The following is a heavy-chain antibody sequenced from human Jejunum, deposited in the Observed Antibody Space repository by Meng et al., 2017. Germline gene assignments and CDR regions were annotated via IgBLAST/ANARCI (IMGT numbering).Heavy chain of an antibody. D-gene: IGHD5-24*01. V-gene: IGHV4-59*01. J-gene: IGHJ4*02. CDR3: AKDDGYNQAYFDY. CDR1: GGSLSSYF. Sequence: QVQLQESGPGLVKPSETMSLTCTVSGGSLSSYFWSWIRQPPGKGLKWIGYIYYSENTNYNPSLQSRVTISADTSKNQFSLKLSSVTAADTAVYYCAKDDGYNQAYFDYWGQGTLVTVSS. CDR2: IYYSENT.